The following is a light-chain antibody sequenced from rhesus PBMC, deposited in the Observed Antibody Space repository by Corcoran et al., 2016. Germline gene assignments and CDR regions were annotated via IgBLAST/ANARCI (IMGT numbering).Light chain of an antibody. V-gene: IGKV1-69*01. CDR2: RAS. Sequence: DIQMTQSPSSLSASVGDRVTITCRASQAICVSLAWDQQKPGKVPKLLIYRASVLESGVPSRVIGSGTGTDFTLTIRSLQPEDIATYHCQQHDYLPLTFGGGTKVEL. CDR1: QAICVS. CDR3: QQHDYLPLT. J-gene: IGKJ4*01.